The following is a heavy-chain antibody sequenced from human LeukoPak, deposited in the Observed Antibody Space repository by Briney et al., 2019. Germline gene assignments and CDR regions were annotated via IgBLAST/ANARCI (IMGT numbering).Heavy chain of an antibody. D-gene: IGHD3-10*01. J-gene: IGHJ1*01. V-gene: IGHV3-7*04. CDR3: ARDHGTYGFQY. CDR2: IKQDGSEK. Sequence: QTGGSLRLSCAASGFTFSNFWMSWVRQAPGKGLEWVANIKQDGSEKYYVDSVKGRFTISRDNAKNSPYLQMNSLRAGDTALYYCARDHGTYGFQYWGQGTLVTVSS. CDR1: GFTFSNFW.